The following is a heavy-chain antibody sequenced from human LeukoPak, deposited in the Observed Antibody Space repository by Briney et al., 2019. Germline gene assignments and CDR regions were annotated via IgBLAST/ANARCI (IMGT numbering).Heavy chain of an antibody. CDR1: GGSISGYY. V-gene: IGHV4-59*01. J-gene: IGHJ4*02. CDR2: IYYSGST. CDR3: ARENDSNYDY. Sequence: SETLSLTCTVSGGSISGYYWSWIRQPPGKGLEWIGYIYYSGSTNYNPSLKSRVTISVDTSKNQFSLKLSSVTAADTAVYYCARENDSNYDYWGQGTLVTVSS. D-gene: IGHD1-1*01.